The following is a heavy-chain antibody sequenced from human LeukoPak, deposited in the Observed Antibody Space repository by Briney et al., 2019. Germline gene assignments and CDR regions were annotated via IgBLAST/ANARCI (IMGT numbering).Heavy chain of an antibody. CDR2: ISGSGGST. CDR1: GFTFSNYA. J-gene: IGHJ6*02. Sequence: PGGSLRLSCAASGFTFSNYAMSWVRQAPGKGLEWVSTISGSGGSTFYADSVKGRFTISRDNSRNTLYLQMNSLSAEDMAIYYCAKEDYSYYAMDVWGRGTTVTVSS. CDR3: AKEDYSYYAMDV. V-gene: IGHV3-23*01.